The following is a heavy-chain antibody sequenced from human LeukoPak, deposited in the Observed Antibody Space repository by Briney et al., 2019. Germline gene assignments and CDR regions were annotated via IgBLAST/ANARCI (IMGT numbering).Heavy chain of an antibody. CDR1: GGTFSSYA. Sequence: ASVKVSCKASGGTFSSYAISWVRQAPGQRLEWMGRIIPIFGTANYAQKFQGRVTITTDESTSTAYMELSSLRSEDTAVYYCAREEHYVWGSYRYFDYWGQGTLVTVSS. CDR3: AREEHYVWGSYRYFDY. CDR2: IIPIFGTA. D-gene: IGHD3-16*02. J-gene: IGHJ4*02. V-gene: IGHV1-69*05.